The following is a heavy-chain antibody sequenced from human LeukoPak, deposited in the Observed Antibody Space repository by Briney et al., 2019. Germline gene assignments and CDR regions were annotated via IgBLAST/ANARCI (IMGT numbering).Heavy chain of an antibody. CDR2: INSDGSST. CDR3: AREVGVTTYPFDY. V-gene: IGHV3-74*01. D-gene: IGHD4-17*01. CDR1: GFTFSSYW. Sequence: GSLRLSCAASGFTFSSYWMHWVRQAPGKGLGLVSRINSDGSSTTYADSVKGRFTISRDNAKNTLYLQMNSLRAEDTAVYYCAREVGVTTYPFDYWGQGTLVTVSS. J-gene: IGHJ4*02.